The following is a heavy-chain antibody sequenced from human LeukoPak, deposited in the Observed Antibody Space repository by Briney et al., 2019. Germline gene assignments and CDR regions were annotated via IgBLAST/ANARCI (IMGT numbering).Heavy chain of an antibody. Sequence: SETLSLTCTVSGGSISSYYWSWIRQPPGKGLEWVGYIYYSGSTNYNPSLKSRVTISVDTSKNQFSLKLSSVTAADTAVYYCARSIAVAGYDAFDIWGQGTMVTVSS. CDR1: GGSISSYY. V-gene: IGHV4-59*08. CDR2: IYYSGST. D-gene: IGHD6-19*01. J-gene: IGHJ3*02. CDR3: ARSIAVAGYDAFDI.